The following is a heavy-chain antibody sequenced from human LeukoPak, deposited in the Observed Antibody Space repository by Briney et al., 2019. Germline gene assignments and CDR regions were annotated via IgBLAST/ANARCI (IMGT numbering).Heavy chain of an antibody. CDR1: GFIFSSYS. J-gene: IGHJ5*02. Sequence: PGGSLRLSCAASGFIFSSYSMNWVRQAPGKGLEWVSSINPAGTSTFHADSVKGRFTISRDNTENPLYMQMDSLRDEDTAVYYCVRDFLGESGAGGPWGQGTLVTVSS. CDR3: VRDFLGESGAGGP. D-gene: IGHD3-10*01. V-gene: IGHV3-21*01. CDR2: INPAGTST.